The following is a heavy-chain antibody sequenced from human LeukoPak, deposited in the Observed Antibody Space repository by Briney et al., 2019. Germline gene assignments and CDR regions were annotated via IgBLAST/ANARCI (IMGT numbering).Heavy chain of an antibody. CDR3: ARRGGVSWYFDL. Sequence: PSETLSLTCIVSGGSISSYYWSWIRQPPGKGLEWIGYIYYSGSTNYNPSLKSRITISVDTSKNQFSLKLSSVTAADTAVYYCARRGGVSWYFDLWGRGTLVTVSS. D-gene: IGHD2-8*01. CDR2: IYYSGST. J-gene: IGHJ2*01. V-gene: IGHV4-59*08. CDR1: GGSISSYY.